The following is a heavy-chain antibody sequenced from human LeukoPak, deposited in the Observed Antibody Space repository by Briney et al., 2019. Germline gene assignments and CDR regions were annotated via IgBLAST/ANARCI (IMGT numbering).Heavy chain of an antibody. CDR1: GGSISSYY. J-gene: IGHJ6*03. V-gene: IGHV4-59*01. Sequence: SETLPLTCTVSGGSISSYYWSWIRQPPGKGLEWFGYIHDSGTTNYNPSLKSRVTISVDTSKNQFSLKLSSVTAADTAVYYCARVSWFPGTSYYYMDVWGKGTTVTVSS. CDR2: IHDSGTT. D-gene: IGHD1-1*01. CDR3: ARVSWFPGTSYYYMDV.